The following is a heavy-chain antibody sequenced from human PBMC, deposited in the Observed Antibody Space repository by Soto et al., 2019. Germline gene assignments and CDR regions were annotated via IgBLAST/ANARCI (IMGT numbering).Heavy chain of an antibody. CDR2: IYYSGST. Sequence: SETLSLTCAVSGDSISSSKWWSWVRQPPGKGLEWIGSIYYSGSTYYNPSLKSRVTISVDTSKNQFSLKLSSVTAADTAVYYCARIYYDSVFDYWGQGTLVTVSS. CDR3: ARIYYDSVFDY. J-gene: IGHJ4*02. D-gene: IGHD3-22*01. CDR1: GDSISSSKW. V-gene: IGHV4-39*01.